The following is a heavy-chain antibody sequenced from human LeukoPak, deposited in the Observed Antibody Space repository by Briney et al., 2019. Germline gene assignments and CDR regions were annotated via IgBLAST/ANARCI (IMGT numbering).Heavy chain of an antibody. CDR3: VRGGESTWS. Sequence: LSLTCTVSGGSISSGDYYWSWIRQPPGKGPVWVSRINSDGSGTTYADSVKGRFTISRDDAKNTLYLQMNSLRAEDTAVYYCVRGGESTWSWGQGTLVTVSS. V-gene: IGHV3-74*01. J-gene: IGHJ5*02. CDR1: GGSISSGDYY. CDR2: INSDGSGT. D-gene: IGHD2-15*01.